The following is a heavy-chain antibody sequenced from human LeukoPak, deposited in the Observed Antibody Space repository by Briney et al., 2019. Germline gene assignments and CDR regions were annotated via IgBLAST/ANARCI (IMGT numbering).Heavy chain of an antibody. V-gene: IGHV4-4*09. CDR1: GGSISSYY. CDR3: ARRGGYISSSYYYYFMDV. Sequence: SETLSLTCTVSGGSISSYYWSWIRQPPGKGLEWIGYIYTSGSTNYNPSLKSRVTISVDTTKNQFSLRLSSVTAADTAVYYCARRGGYISSSYYYYFMDVWGKGTTVSVSS. D-gene: IGHD6-6*01. CDR2: IYTSGST. J-gene: IGHJ6*03.